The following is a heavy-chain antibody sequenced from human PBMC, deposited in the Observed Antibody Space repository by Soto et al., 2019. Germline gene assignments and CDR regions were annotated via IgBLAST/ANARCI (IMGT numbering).Heavy chain of an antibody. D-gene: IGHD6-19*01. CDR1: GGSVSSGSYY. CDR2: IYHSGST. Sequence: SETLSLTCTVSGGSVSSGSYYCSWIRQPPGKGLGWIGSIYHSGSTYYNLSLKSRVTISADTSNNQTSLKLTSVTAADTALYYCAREWGTGFYHFDSWGQGTLVTVSS. J-gene: IGHJ4*02. V-gene: IGHV4-39*07. CDR3: AREWGTGFYHFDS.